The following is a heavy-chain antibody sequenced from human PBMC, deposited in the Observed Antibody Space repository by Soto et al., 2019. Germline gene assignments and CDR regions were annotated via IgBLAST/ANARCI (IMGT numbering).Heavy chain of an antibody. V-gene: IGHV3-7*01. CDR1: GFTFSSYW. J-gene: IGHJ4*02. D-gene: IGHD6-13*01. CDR3: ARDGVHGYSSSFDY. CDR2: IKQDGSEK. Sequence: GGSLRLSCAASGFTFSSYWMSWVRQAPGKGLEWVANIKQDGSEKYYVDSVKGRFTISRDNAKNSLYLQMNSLRAEDTAVYYCARDGVHGYSSSFDYWGQGTLVTVSS.